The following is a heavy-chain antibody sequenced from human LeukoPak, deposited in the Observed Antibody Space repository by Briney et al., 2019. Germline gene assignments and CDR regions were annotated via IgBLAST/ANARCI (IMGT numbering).Heavy chain of an antibody. V-gene: IGHV4-59*08. CDR2: IYYSGST. J-gene: IGHJ5*02. CDR3: ARHGSSSSTHFDP. CDR1: GGSISSYY. D-gene: IGHD6-6*01. Sequence: SETLSLTCTVSGGSISSYYWSWIRQPPGKGLEWIGYIYYSGSTNYNPSLKSRVTISVDTSKNQFSLKLSSATAADTAVYYCARHGSSSSTHFDPWGQGTLVTVSS.